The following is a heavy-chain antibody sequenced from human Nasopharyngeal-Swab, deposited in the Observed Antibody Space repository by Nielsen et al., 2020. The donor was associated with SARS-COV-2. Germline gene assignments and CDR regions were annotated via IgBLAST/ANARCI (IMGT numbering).Heavy chain of an antibody. CDR1: GFTFRSYG. V-gene: IGHV3-30*03. CDR3: AGGSSRQVFDY. D-gene: IGHD6-13*01. J-gene: IGHJ4*02. CDR2: ISYDGNNK. Sequence: GESLKISCTDSGFTFRSYGMHWVRQAPGKGLEWVAAISYDGNNKYYADSVKGRFTISRDNSKNTLYLQMNSLRAEDTAVYYCAGGSSRQVFDYWGQGTLVTVSS.